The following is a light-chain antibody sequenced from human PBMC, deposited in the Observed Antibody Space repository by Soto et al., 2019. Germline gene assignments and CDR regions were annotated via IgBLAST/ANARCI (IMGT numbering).Light chain of an antibody. Sequence: DIQMTPSPSSLSASLGERVTFTCQASPDVSNYLNWYQQKPGNAPKILIYDASNLKTGVPSRFSGSGSGTHFSLTISSLQPEDIATYYCQQYDNVPITFGQGTRLEIK. J-gene: IGKJ5*01. CDR1: PDVSNY. CDR2: DAS. V-gene: IGKV1-33*01. CDR3: QQYDNVPIT.